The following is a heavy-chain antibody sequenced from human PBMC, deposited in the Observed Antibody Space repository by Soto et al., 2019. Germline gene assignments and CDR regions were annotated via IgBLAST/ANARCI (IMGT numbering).Heavy chain of an antibody. D-gene: IGHD6-13*01. V-gene: IGHV4-34*01. CDR3: ARVPRYSSSYNWFDP. J-gene: IGHJ5*02. CDR2: INHSGST. CDR1: GGSFSGYY. Sequence: SETLSLTCAVYGGSFSGYYWSCIRQPPGKGLEWIGEINHSGSTNYNPSLKSRVTISVDTSKNQFSLKLSSVTAADTAVYYCARVPRYSSSYNWFDPWGQGNLVT.